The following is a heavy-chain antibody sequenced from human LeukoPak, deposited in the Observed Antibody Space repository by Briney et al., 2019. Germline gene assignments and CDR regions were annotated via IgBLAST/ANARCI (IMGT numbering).Heavy chain of an antibody. CDR2: IYYSGST. D-gene: IGHD5-24*01. V-gene: IGHV4-39*01. Sequence: SETLSLACTVSGGSISSSSYYWGWIRQPPGKGLEWIGSIYYSGSTYYNPSLKSRVTISVDTSKNQFSLKLSSVTAADTAVYYCARLTGIATIVYFDYRGQGTLVTVSS. CDR3: ARLTGIATIVYFDY. J-gene: IGHJ4*02. CDR1: GGSISSSSYY.